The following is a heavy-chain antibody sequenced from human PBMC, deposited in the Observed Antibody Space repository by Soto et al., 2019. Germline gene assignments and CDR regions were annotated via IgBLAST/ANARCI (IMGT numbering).Heavy chain of an antibody. Sequence: EVQLVESGGGLVQPGGSLRLSCAVSGFTFSSYEMNWVRQAPGKGLEWVSYISSSGSTIYYADSVKSRFTNSRDNAKNSLYLQMNSLRAEDTAVYYFARAGKDGYSLDYWGQGTLVTVSS. D-gene: IGHD5-18*01. CDR1: GFTFSSYE. J-gene: IGHJ4*02. V-gene: IGHV3-48*03. CDR3: ARAGKDGYSLDY. CDR2: ISSSGSTI.